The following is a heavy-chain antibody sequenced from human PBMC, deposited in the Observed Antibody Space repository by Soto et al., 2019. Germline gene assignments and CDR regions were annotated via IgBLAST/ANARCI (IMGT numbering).Heavy chain of an antibody. V-gene: IGHV3-66*01. CDR3: ARDLNYATAMGTSFDY. D-gene: IGHD5-18*01. CDR2: IYSGGST. CDR1: GFTVSSNY. Sequence: EVQLVESGGGLVQPGGSLRLSCAASGFTVSSNYMSWVRQAPGKGLEWVSVIYSGGSTYYADSVKGRFTISRDNSKNTRYLQMNSLRAEDTAVYYCARDLNYATAMGTSFDYWGQGTLVTVSS. J-gene: IGHJ4*02.